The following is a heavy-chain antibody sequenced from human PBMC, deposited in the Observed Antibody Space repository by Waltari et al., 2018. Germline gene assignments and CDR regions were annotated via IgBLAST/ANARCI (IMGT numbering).Heavy chain of an antibody. J-gene: IGHJ4*02. CDR1: GFPFSNYT. V-gene: IGHV3-23*01. CDR3: AKSSGYSYGLRLDY. D-gene: IGHD5-18*01. Sequence: DVQLLESGGGLAQPGRSLRLSCTAAGFPFSNYTLTWVRQAPGKGLEGGSGISGSGISRYYADSVKGRFSISRDKSKNTMYMQMNSLRVEDTAVYYCAKSSGYSYGLRLDYWGQGILVTVSS. CDR2: ISGSGISR.